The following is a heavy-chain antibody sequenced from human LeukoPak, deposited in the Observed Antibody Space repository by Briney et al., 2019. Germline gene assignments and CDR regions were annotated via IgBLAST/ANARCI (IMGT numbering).Heavy chain of an antibody. V-gene: IGHV4-31*03. CDR2: IYYSGNT. CDR1: GGSVSSGGYY. D-gene: IGHD3-16*01. J-gene: IGHJ4*02. Sequence: SRTLSLTCTVSGGSVSSGGYYWGWIRQHPGTGLEWIGYIYYSGNTYYNPSLRSRLTISVDTSKNQFSLKLSSVTAADTAVYYCARDRDYSYDYWGQGTLVTVSS. CDR3: ARDRDYSYDY.